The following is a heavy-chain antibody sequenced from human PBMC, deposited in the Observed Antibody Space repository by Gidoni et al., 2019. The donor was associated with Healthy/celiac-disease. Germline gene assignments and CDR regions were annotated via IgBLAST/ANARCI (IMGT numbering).Heavy chain of an antibody. CDR2: IYYSGST. J-gene: IGHJ6*02. CDR1: GGSISSSSYY. CDR3: ARPHVAGTYYYYGMDV. D-gene: IGHD6-19*01. V-gene: IGHV4-39*01. Sequence: QLQLQESGPGLVKPSETLSLTCTVSGGSISSSSYYWGWIRQPPGKGLEWIGSIYYSGSTYYNPSLKRRVTISVDTSKNQFSLKLSSVTAADTAVYYCARPHVAGTYYYYGMDVWGQGTTVTVSS.